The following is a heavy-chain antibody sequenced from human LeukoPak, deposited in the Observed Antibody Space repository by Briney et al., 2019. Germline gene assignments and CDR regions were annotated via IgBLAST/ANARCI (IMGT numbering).Heavy chain of an antibody. V-gene: IGHV4-39*01. J-gene: IGHJ4*02. CDR1: GGSISSSSYY. Sequence: SETLSLTCTVSGGSISSSSYYWGWIRQPPGKGLEWIGSIYYSGSAYYNPSLKSRVTISVDTSKNQFSLKLSSVTAADTAVYYCATHSGYDAYPPCWGQGTLVTVSS. CDR3: ATHSGYDAYPPC. CDR2: IYYSGSA. D-gene: IGHD5-12*01.